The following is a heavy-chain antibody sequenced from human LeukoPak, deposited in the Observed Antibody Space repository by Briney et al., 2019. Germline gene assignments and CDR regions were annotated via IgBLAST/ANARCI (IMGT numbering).Heavy chain of an antibody. Sequence: PGGSLRLSCAASGFTFRSYAMSWVRQAPEQGLEWVSAITGTIISTYYVDSVRGRFTISRDNSKNTLYLQMDSLRAEDTATYYCARGITVFGTLDYWGQGTLVTVSS. CDR2: ITGTIIST. D-gene: IGHD3-3*01. V-gene: IGHV3-23*05. CDR1: GFTFRSYA. CDR3: ARGITVFGTLDY. J-gene: IGHJ4*02.